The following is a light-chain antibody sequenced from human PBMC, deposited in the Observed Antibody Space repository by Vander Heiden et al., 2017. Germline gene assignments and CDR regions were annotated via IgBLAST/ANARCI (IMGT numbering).Light chain of an antibody. Sequence: DIQMTQSPSTLSASVGDRVTITCRASQSISSLLAWYQQKPGKAPKLLIYKASSLESGVPSRFSGSGSGTEFTLTISSLHPDDFATYYCQQYNSYSQTFGQGTKVEIK. CDR3: QQYNSYSQT. J-gene: IGKJ1*01. CDR2: KAS. V-gene: IGKV1-5*03. CDR1: QSISSL.